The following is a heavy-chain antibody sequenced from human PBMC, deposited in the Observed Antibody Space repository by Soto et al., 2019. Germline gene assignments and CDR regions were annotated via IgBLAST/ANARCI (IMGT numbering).Heavy chain of an antibody. CDR3: AGGWFDI. V-gene: IGHV3-66*01. Sequence: GGSLRLSCAASGFTVSSTFMSWVRRAPGKGLDWVSVINSGGNTYYSDSVKDRFIISRDNSKNTVYLQLNSLRAEDTAVYYCAGGWFDIWGQGILVTFPS. CDR2: INSGGNT. D-gene: IGHD3-10*01. CDR1: GFTVSSTF. J-gene: IGHJ5*02.